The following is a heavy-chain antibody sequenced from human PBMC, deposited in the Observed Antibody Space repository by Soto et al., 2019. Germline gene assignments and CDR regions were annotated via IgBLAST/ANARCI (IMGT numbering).Heavy chain of an antibody. V-gene: IGHV1-69*13. D-gene: IGHD3-22*01. CDR3: ARDLRVYYDSSGYYYYYGMDV. J-gene: IGHJ6*02. CDR2: IIPIFGTA. CDR1: GGTFSSYA. Sequence: WASVKVSCKASGGTFSSYAISWERQAPGQGLEWMGGIIPIFGTANYAQKFQGRVTITADESTSTAYMELSSLRSEDTAVYYCARDLRVYYDSSGYYYYYGMDVWGQGTTVTVSS.